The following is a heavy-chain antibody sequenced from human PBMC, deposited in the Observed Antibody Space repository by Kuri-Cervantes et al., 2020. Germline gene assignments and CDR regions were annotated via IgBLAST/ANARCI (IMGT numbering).Heavy chain of an antibody. CDR3: SRDEE. CDR1: GFTFSNYW. J-gene: IGHJ4*02. V-gene: IGHV3-7*03. CDR2: VKTDGREK. Sequence: GESLKISCATSGFTFSNYWMSWVRQAPGKGLEWVANVKTDGREKYYVDSVRGRLTISRDFAKNSLYLQMNNLRVEDTAMYYCSRDEEWGQGTLVTVSS.